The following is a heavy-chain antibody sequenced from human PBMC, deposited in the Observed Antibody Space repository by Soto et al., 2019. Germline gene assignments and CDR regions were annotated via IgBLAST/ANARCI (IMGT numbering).Heavy chain of an antibody. CDR2: ISYDGSNK. CDR3: ARGLDGYCDY. CDR1: GFTFSSYA. Sequence: GGSLRLSCAASGFTFSSYAMHWVRQAPGKGLEWVAVISYDGSNKYYADSVKGRFTISRDNSKNTLYLQMNSLRAEDTAGYYCARGLDGYCDYWGQGTLVTVSS. J-gene: IGHJ4*02. D-gene: IGHD3-16*01. V-gene: IGHV3-30-3*01.